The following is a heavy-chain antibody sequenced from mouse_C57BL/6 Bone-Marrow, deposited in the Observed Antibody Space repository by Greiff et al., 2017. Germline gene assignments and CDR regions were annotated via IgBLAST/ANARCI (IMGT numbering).Heavy chain of an antibody. CDR2: IDPSDSYT. V-gene: IGHV1-69*01. CDR1: GYTFTSYW. CDR3: ARGTFYYGYPWFAY. D-gene: IGHD2-2*01. Sequence: QVQLQQPGAELVMPGASVKLSCKASGYTFTSYWMHWVKQRPGQGLEWIGEIDPSDSYTNYNQKFKGKSTLTVDKSSSTAYMQLSSLTSEDSAVYYCARGTFYYGYPWFAYWDQGTLVTVSA. J-gene: IGHJ3*01.